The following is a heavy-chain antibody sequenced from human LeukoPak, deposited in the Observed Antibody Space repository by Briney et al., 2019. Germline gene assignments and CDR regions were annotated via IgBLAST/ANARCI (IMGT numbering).Heavy chain of an antibody. J-gene: IGHJ3*02. Sequence: ASVKVSCKASGYTFTGYYMNWVRQAPGQGLEWMGWISPNSGGTNYAEKFQGRVTMTRDTSISTAYRELSGLRSDDTAVYYCARVLGGTTFGVDIWGQGTMVPVSS. CDR2: ISPNSGGT. D-gene: IGHD1-7*01. V-gene: IGHV1-2*02. CDR3: ARVLGGTTFGVDI. CDR1: GYTFTGYY.